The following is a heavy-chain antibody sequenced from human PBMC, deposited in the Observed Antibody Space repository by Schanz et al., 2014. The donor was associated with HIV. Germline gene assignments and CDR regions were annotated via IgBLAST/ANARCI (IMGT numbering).Heavy chain of an antibody. CDR2: ISYDGSNK. J-gene: IGHJ2*01. Sequence: QVQLVESGGGVVQPGRSLRLSCAASGFTFSTKGMHWVRQAPGKGLEWVAVISYDGSNKYYADSVKGRFTISRDNAQNSLYLQMNSLRAEDTAVYYCARVVVVVADGDWYFDLWGRGTLVTVSS. V-gene: IGHV3-33*05. CDR3: ARVVVVVADGDWYFDL. CDR1: GFTFSTKG. D-gene: IGHD3-22*01.